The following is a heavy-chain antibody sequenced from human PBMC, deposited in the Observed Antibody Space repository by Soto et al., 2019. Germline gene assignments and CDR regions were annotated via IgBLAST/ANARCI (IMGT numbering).Heavy chain of an antibody. CDR3: ARTSSSWYYFDY. V-gene: IGHV3-11*01. Sequence: PGGSLRLSCAASGFTFSVYYMSWIRQAPGKGLEFISYISTSGSTIYYADSVKGRFSISRDNAKNSLYLQMNSLRAEDTAVYYCARTSSSWYYFDYWGQGTLVTVSS. CDR1: GFTFSVYY. J-gene: IGHJ4*02. CDR2: ISTSGSTI. D-gene: IGHD6-13*01.